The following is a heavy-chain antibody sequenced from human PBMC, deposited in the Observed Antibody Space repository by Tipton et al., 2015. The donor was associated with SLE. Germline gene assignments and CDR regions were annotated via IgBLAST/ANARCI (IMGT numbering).Heavy chain of an antibody. CDR3: AGRIGVSGARAKNYGMDV. J-gene: IGHJ6*02. D-gene: IGHD5/OR15-5a*01. CDR1: GDSISSQH. Sequence: TLSLTCTVSGDSISSQHWSWIRQPPGKGLEWIGYMSYSGNTNYNPSLKSRVTMSLDTSKNQFSLRLNSVTAADTAEYYCAGRIGVSGARAKNYGMDVWGQGTNVTVSS. V-gene: IGHV4-59*11. CDR2: MSYSGNT.